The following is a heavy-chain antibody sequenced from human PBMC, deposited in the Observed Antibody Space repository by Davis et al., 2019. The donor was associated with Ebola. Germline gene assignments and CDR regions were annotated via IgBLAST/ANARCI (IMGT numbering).Heavy chain of an antibody. CDR3: ARDTYYYYNTMDV. V-gene: IGHV3-33*08. CDR2: IWYDGRNK. Sequence: GGSLRLSCAASGFTFRIYGMHWARQPPGKGLEWVAVIWYDGRNKYYADSVKGRFTISRDNSKNTLYLQMNSLRAEDTAVYYCARDTYYYYNTMDVWGKGTTVTVSS. J-gene: IGHJ6*04. CDR1: GFTFRIYG.